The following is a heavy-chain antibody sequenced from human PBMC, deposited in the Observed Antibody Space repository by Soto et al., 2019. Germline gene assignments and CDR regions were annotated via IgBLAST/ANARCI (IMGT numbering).Heavy chain of an antibody. Sequence: GGSLRLSCAASGFTSSSYAMHWVRQAPGKGLEWVAVISYDGSNKYYADSVKGRFTISRDNSKNTLYLQMNSLRAEDTAVYYCARGDRGVIITDSYYGMDVWGQGTTVTVSS. J-gene: IGHJ6*02. D-gene: IGHD3-10*01. CDR3: ARGDRGVIITDSYYGMDV. CDR2: ISYDGSNK. CDR1: GFTSSSYA. V-gene: IGHV3-30-3*01.